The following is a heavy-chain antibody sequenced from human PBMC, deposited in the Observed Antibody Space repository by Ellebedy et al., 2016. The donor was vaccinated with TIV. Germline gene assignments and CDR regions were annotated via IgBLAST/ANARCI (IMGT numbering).Heavy chain of an antibody. CDR1: GFTFGDYA. Sequence: GGSLRLSCTASGFTFGDYAMSWFRQAPGKGLEWVGFIRSKAYGGTTEYAASVKGRFTISRDDSKSIAYLQMNSLKTEDTVVYYCTRVTDTAMSFLYYYYGMDVWGQGTTVTVSS. D-gene: IGHD5-18*01. V-gene: IGHV3-49*03. J-gene: IGHJ6*02. CDR3: TRVTDTAMSFLYYYYGMDV. CDR2: IRSKAYGGTT.